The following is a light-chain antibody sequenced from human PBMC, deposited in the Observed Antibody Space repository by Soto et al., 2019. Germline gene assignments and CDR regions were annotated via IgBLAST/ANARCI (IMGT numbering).Light chain of an antibody. Sequence: QSELTQPASVSGSPGQPTTISCNGTSSDVGGYDYVSWYQQLPGKAPKLLIHDVNNRPSGVSHRFSGSKSGNTASLTISGLQAEDEADYYCSSYTGSSTFVFGTGTKVTVL. J-gene: IGLJ1*01. CDR2: DVN. CDR1: SSDVGGYDY. V-gene: IGLV2-14*01. CDR3: SSYTGSSTFV.